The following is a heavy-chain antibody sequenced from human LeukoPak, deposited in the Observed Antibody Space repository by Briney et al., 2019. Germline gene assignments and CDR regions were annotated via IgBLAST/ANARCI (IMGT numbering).Heavy chain of an antibody. J-gene: IGHJ4*02. Sequence: GGSLRLSCAASGFTFSSYAMSWVRQAPGKGLEWVSAISGSGGSTYYADSVKGRFTISRDNSKNTLYLQMNSLRAEDTAVYYCAKDFLSSSRPYYFDYWGQGTLVTVSS. CDR1: GFTFSSYA. CDR3: AKDFLSSSRPYYFDY. V-gene: IGHV3-23*01. D-gene: IGHD6-13*01. CDR2: ISGSGGST.